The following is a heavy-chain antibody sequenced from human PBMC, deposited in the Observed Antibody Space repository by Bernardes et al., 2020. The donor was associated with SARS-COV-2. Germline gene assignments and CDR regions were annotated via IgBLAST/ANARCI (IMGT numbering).Heavy chain of an antibody. CDR2: INPNSGGT. CDR1: GYTFTGYY. CDR3: ARDFGGGSSSYYYGMDV. J-gene: IGHJ6*02. Sequence: ASVKVSCKASGYTFTGYYMHWVRQAPGQGLEWMGWINPNSGGTNYAQKFQGWVTMTRDTSISTAYMELSRLRSDDTAVYYCARDFGGGSSSYYYGMDVWGQGTTVTVSS. V-gene: IGHV1-2*04. D-gene: IGHD6-6*01.